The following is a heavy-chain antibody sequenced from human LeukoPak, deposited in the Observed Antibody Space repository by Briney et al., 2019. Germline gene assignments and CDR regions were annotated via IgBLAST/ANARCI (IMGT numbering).Heavy chain of an antibody. CDR3: AKDMATGYGSSWHHDAFDI. V-gene: IGHV3-9*01. J-gene: IGHJ3*02. Sequence: GGSLRLSCAASGFTFDDYAMHWVRQAPGKGLEWVSGISWNSGSIGYADSVKGRFTISRDNAKKSLYLQMNSLRAGDTALYYCAKDMATGYGSSWHHDAFDIWGQGTMVTVSS. D-gene: IGHD6-13*01. CDR1: GFTFDDYA. CDR2: ISWNSGSI.